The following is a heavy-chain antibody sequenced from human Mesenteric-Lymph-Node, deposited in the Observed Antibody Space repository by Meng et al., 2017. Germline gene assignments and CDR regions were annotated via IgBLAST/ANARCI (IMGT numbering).Heavy chain of an antibody. CDR2: VSDVGVT. CDR1: GVSVSSNSFW. Sequence: QGQLQGSGPGRVEPSGTLFLTCAISGVSVSSNSFWGSWIRQPPGKGLEWIGEVSDVGVTKYNPSLKSRVVISVDRSKNQFSLNLSSVTAADTAVYYCGRDQGRQLINHWGQGTLVTVSS. J-gene: IGHJ4*02. V-gene: IGHV4-4*02. CDR3: GRDQGRQLINH. D-gene: IGHD1-1*01.